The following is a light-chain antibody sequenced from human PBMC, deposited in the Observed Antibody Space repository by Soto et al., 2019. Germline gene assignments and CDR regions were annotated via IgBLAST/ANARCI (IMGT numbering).Light chain of an antibody. Sequence: EIVMTQSPATLSVSPGESATLTCRARQSINRDLAWYVQKPGQAPRRVVYGASTWATGVPPRFTGSGSGTEFTLTISGLQSEDFAVYYCQQYKSWPITFGQWTRLENK. CDR3: QQYKSWPIT. V-gene: IGKV3D-15*01. J-gene: IGKJ5*01. CDR1: QSINRD. CDR2: GAS.